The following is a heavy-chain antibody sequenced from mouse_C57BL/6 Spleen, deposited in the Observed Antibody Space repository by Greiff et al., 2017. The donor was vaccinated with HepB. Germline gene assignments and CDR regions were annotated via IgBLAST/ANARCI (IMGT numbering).Heavy chain of an antibody. J-gene: IGHJ2*01. CDR3: ARGGDITTVVAYYFDY. CDR2: INPNNGGT. V-gene: IGHV1-26*01. CDR1: GYTFTDYY. Sequence: VQLQQSGPELVKPGASVKISCKASGYTFTDYYMNWVKQSHGKSLEWIGDINPNNGGTSYNQKFKGKATLTVDKSSSTAYMELRSLTSEDSAVYYCARGGDITTVVAYYFDYWGQGTTLTVSS. D-gene: IGHD1-1*01.